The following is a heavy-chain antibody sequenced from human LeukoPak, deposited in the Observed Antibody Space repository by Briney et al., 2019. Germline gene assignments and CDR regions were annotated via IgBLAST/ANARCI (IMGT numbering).Heavy chain of an antibody. Sequence: GSSLRLSFQALGFTFSDYGMNWFGKAQGRGLEWVAVITFDGHNKFYSDSVKGRFTVSRDNSKNTLYLQMNSLRAEDTAVYYCAKVWSPSGWFWGYFDYWGQGTLVTVSS. J-gene: IGHJ4*02. CDR3: AKVWSPSGWFWGYFDY. CDR1: GFTFSDYG. D-gene: IGHD6-19*01. CDR2: ITFDGHNK. V-gene: IGHV3-30*18.